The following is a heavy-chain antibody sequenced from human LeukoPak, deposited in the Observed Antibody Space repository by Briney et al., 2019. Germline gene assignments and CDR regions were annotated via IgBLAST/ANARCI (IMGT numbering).Heavy chain of an antibody. Sequence: PSETLSLTCNVSGGSISSYHWSWIRQPPGKGLEWLGYIYYSGSSNYNPSLKSRVTMSADTSKNQFSLKLSSVTAADTAVYYCARVPRSYYYYYMDVWGKGATVTVSS. CDR3: ARVPRSYYYYYMDV. V-gene: IGHV4-59*01. CDR2: IYYSGSS. J-gene: IGHJ6*03. CDR1: GGSISSYH.